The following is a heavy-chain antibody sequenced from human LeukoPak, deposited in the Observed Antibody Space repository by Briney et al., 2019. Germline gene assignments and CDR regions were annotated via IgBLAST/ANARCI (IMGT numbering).Heavy chain of an antibody. Sequence: GASVKVSCKASGYTFTSYGISWVRQAPGQGREWMGRISAYNGNTNYVQKFQGRVTMTTDTSTSTAHMELRSLRSDDTAVYYRARDPHYYDSSGYYYPEYFQHWGQGTLVTVSS. CDR1: GYTFTSYG. V-gene: IGHV1-18*01. CDR3: ARDPHYYDSSGYYYPEYFQH. D-gene: IGHD3-22*01. CDR2: ISAYNGNT. J-gene: IGHJ1*01.